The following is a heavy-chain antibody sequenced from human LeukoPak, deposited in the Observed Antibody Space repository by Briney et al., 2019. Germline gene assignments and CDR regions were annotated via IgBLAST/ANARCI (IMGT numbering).Heavy chain of an antibody. CDR2: INHSGST. J-gene: IGHJ6*02. D-gene: IGHD2-2*03. CDR1: GGSFSGYY. CDR3: ARGDGYCSSTSCYGSYYYYYGMDV. V-gene: IGHV4-34*01. Sequence: SGTLSLTCAVYGGSFSGYYWSWIRQPPGKGLEWIGEINHSGSTNYNPSLKSRVTISVDTSKNQFSLKLSSVTAADTAVYYCARGDGYCSSTSCYGSYYYYYGMDVWGQGTTVTVSS.